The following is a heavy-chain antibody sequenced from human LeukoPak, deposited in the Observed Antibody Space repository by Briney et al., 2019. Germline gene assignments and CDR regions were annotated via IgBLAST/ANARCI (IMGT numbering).Heavy chain of an antibody. V-gene: IGHV1-8*01. D-gene: IGHD5-18*01. J-gene: IGHJ2*01. CDR3: ARVGSSSYGYAWYFDL. CDR2: MNPNSGNT. CDR1: GYTFTSYD. Sequence: ASVKVSCKASGYTFTSYDINWVRQATGQGLEWMGWMNPNSGNTGYARKFQGRVTMTRNTSISTAYMELSSLRSEDTAVYYCARVGSSSYGYAWYFDLWGRGTLVTVSS.